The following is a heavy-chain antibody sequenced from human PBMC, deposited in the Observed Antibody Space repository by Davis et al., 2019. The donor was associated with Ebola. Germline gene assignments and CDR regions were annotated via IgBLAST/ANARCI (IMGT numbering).Heavy chain of an antibody. CDR1: GFTFSSYG. CDR3: ARDGSTWYDILTGYYYGMDV. Sequence: PGGSLRLSCAASGFTFSSYGMHWVRQAPGKGLEWVAVIWYDGSNKYYADSVKGRFTISRDNSKNTLYLQMNSLRAEDTAVYYCARDGSTWYDILTGYYYGMDVWGQGTTVTVSS. D-gene: IGHD3-9*01. CDR2: IWYDGSNK. J-gene: IGHJ6*02. V-gene: IGHV3-33*01.